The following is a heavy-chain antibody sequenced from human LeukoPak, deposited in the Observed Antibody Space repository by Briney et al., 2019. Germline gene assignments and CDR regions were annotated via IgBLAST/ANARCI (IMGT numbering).Heavy chain of an antibody. CDR3: AKNTVEHYYYYMDV. V-gene: IGHV3-30*02. CDR1: GFTFISYG. CDR2: IRYDGSNK. Sequence: PGGSLRLSCAASGFTFISYGMHWVRQAPGKGLEWVAFIRYDGSNKYYADSVKGRFTISRDNSKNTLYLQMNSLRAEDTAVYYCAKNTVEHYYYYMDVWGKGTTVTISS. D-gene: IGHD4-23*01. J-gene: IGHJ6*03.